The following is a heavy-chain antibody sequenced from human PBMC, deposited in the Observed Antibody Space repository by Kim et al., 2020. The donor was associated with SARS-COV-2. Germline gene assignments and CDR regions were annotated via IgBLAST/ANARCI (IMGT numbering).Heavy chain of an antibody. CDR2: ISYDGSNK. Sequence: GGSLRLSCAASGFTFSSYGMHWVRQAPGKGLEWVAVISYDGSNKYYADSVKGRFTISRDNSKNTLYLQMNSLRAEDTAVYYCAKGIAAAGIAAQKGHFDYWGQGTLVTVSS. J-gene: IGHJ4*02. CDR3: AKGIAAAGIAAQKGHFDY. V-gene: IGHV3-30*18. D-gene: IGHD6-13*01. CDR1: GFTFSSYG.